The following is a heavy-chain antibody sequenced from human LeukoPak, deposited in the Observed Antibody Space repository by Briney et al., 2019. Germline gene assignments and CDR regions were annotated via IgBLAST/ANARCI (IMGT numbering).Heavy chain of an antibody. CDR2: IYTSGST. V-gene: IGHV4-4*07. Sequence: SETLSLTCTVSGGSISSYHWSWIRQPAGKGLEWIGRIYTSGSTNYNPSLKSRVTMSVDTSKNQFSLKLSSVTAADTAVYYCAREGVYYYGSGSPIDYWGQGTLVTVSS. J-gene: IGHJ4*02. D-gene: IGHD3-10*01. CDR1: GGSISSYH. CDR3: AREGVYYYGSGSPIDY.